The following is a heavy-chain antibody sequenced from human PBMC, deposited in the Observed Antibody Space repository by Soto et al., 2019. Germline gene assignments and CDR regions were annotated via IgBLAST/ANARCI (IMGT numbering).Heavy chain of an antibody. CDR1: GGTFSSYA. CDR2: IIPIFGTA. J-gene: IGHJ4*02. V-gene: IGHV1-69*13. CDR3: ARVENIAAAGTRDY. Sequence: SVKVSCKASGGTFSSYAISWVRQAPGQGLEWMGGIIPIFGTANYAQKFQGRVTITADESTSTAYMELSSLRSEDTAVYYCARVENIAAAGTRDYWGQGTLVTVSS. D-gene: IGHD6-13*01.